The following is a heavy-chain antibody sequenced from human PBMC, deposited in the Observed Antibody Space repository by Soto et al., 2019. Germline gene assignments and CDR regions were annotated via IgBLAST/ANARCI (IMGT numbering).Heavy chain of an antibody. CDR1: GFTFSRYW. J-gene: IGHJ6*03. V-gene: IGHV3-7*03. CDR2: INQDGSEK. D-gene: IGHD3-9*01. Sequence: GGSLRLSCAASGFTFSRYWMSWVRQTPGKGLEWVANINQDGSEKYYVDSVKGRFTISRDNAKTSLFLHMDSLRADDTAVYYCARTPKGMYDILTGYQNYYMDVWGKGTTVTVSS. CDR3: ARTPKGMYDILTGYQNYYMDV.